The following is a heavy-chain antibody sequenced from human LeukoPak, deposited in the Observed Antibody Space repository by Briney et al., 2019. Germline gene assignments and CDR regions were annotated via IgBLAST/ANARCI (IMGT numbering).Heavy chain of an antibody. CDR2: IKGDGSEK. D-gene: IGHD4-17*01. J-gene: IGHJ4*02. V-gene: IGHV3-7*03. Sequence: GGSLRLSCAASGFPFSSYWMSWVRQAPGKGLEWVANIKGDGSEKYYVDSVKGRFTMSRDNGKNLLYLQMNSLRAEDTAVYYYARDGPSSPTYGEGGAYWGQGTPVTVSS. CDR1: GFPFSSYW. CDR3: ARDGPSSPTYGEGGAY.